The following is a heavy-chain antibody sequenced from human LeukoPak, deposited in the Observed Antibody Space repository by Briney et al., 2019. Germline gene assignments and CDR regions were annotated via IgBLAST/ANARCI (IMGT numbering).Heavy chain of an antibody. D-gene: IGHD6-13*01. CDR3: ASAAAPPFNWFDP. V-gene: IGHV1-69*13. Sequence: GASVKVSCKASGGTFSSYAISWVRQAPGQGLEWMGGIIPIFGTANYAQKFQGRVTITADESTSTAYMELSSLRSEDTAVYYCASAAAPPFNWFDPWGQEPWSPSPQ. J-gene: IGHJ5*02. CDR2: IIPIFGTA. CDR1: GGTFSSYA.